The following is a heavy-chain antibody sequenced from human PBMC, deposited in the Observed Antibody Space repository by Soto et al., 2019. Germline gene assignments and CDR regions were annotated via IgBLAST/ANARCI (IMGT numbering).Heavy chain of an antibody. Sequence: GGSLRLSCAASGFTFSSYGMHWVRQAPGKGLEWVAVISYDGSNKYYADSVKGRFTISRDNSKNTLYLQMNSLRAEDTAVYYCAKDSTTMVRGGGDYWGQGTLVTVSS. D-gene: IGHD3-10*01. CDR2: ISYDGSNK. CDR3: AKDSTTMVRGGGDY. CDR1: GFTFSSYG. V-gene: IGHV3-30*18. J-gene: IGHJ4*02.